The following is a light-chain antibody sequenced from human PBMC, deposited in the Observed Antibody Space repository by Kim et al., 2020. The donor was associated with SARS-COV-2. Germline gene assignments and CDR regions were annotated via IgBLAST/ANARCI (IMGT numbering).Light chain of an antibody. Sequence: QSALTQPASVSGSPGQSITISCTGTSSDVGGYNYVSWYQQHPGKAPQLMIYNVSNRPAGVANRFSGSKSANTASLTISGLQDEDAADYYSSSYNSSSTLVFGGGTQLTVL. J-gene: IGLJ3*02. V-gene: IGLV2-14*03. CDR1: SSDVGGYNY. CDR3: SSYNSSSTLV. CDR2: NVS.